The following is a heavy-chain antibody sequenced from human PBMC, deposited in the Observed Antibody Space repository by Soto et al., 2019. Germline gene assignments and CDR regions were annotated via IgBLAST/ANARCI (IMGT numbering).Heavy chain of an antibody. CDR3: AKDQYSGSPGKPDY. CDR1: GFPFGNYA. V-gene: IGHV3-23*01. CDR2: ISGSDSNT. Sequence: GGSLSLSSAASGFPFGNYALSWVRQAPGKGLEWVSTISGSDSNTYYADSVKGRFTISRDNPKNTLYLQMMSLRAEDTAIYFCAKDQYSGSPGKPDYWGQGTLVTVSS. J-gene: IGHJ4*02. D-gene: IGHD1-26*01.